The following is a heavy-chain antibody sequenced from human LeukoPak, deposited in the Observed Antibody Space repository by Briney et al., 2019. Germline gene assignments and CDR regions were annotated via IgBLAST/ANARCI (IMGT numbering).Heavy chain of an antibody. Sequence: GGSLRLSCAASGFSFINYNMHWVRQAPGKGLEWVSSISSSSTYIYYADSMKGRFTISRDNAKNSLYLQMNSLRAEDTAVYYCARDPTEGFEELLSPPDYWGQGTLVTVSS. CDR1: GFSFINYN. CDR3: ARDPTEGFEELLSPPDY. D-gene: IGHD3-10*01. V-gene: IGHV3-21*01. J-gene: IGHJ4*02. CDR2: ISSSSTYI.